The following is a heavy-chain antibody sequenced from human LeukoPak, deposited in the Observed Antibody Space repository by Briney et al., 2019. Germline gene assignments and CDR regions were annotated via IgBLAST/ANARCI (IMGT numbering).Heavy chain of an antibody. D-gene: IGHD1-1*01. CDR2: IRYDGSNK. J-gene: IGHJ4*02. Sequence: GGSLRLSCAASRFTFSRYGMHWVRQAPGKGLEWVAFIRYDGSNKHYADSVKGRFTISRDNSKNTLYLQMTGLRAEDTAVYYCAKDGGSGIQYTQGYFDYWGQGTLVTVSS. V-gene: IGHV3-30*02. CDR3: AKDGGSGIQYTQGYFDY. CDR1: RFTFSRYG.